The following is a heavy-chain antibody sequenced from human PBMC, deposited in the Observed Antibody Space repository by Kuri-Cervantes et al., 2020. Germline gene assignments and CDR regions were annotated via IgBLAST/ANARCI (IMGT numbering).Heavy chain of an antibody. CDR2: IDWDDDK. D-gene: IGHD2-2*02. Sequence: SGPTLVKPTQTLTLTCTFSGFSLSTSGMCVSWVRQPPGKALEWLALIDWDDDKYYSTSLKTRLTISKDTSKNQVVLTMTNMDPVDTATYYCAHGAYCSSTSCYKGRYNWFDPWSQGTLVTVSS. V-gene: IGHV2-70*12. J-gene: IGHJ5*02. CDR3: AHGAYCSSTSCYKGRYNWFDP. CDR1: GFSLSTSGMC.